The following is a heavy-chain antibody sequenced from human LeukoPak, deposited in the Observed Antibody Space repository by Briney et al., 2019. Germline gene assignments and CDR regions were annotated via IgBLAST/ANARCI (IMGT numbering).Heavy chain of an antibody. CDR3: AREEALGSGSFDY. D-gene: IGHD1-26*01. J-gene: IGHJ4*02. Sequence: SETPSLTCTVSGGSISSGSYYWSWIRQPAGKGLEWIGRIYTSGSTNYNPSLKSRVTISVDTSKNQFSLKLSSVTAADTAVYYCAREEALGSGSFDYWGQGTLVTVSS. CDR1: GGSISSGSYY. CDR2: IYTSGST. V-gene: IGHV4-61*02.